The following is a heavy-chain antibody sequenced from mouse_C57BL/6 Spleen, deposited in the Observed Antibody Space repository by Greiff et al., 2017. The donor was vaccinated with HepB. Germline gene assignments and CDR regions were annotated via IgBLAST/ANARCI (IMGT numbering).Heavy chain of an antibody. CDR3: ARDGWFPYWYFDV. CDR1: GFTFSDYG. J-gene: IGHJ1*03. Sequence: EVKLVESGGGLVKPGGSLKLSCAASGFTFSDYGMHWVSQAPEKGLEWVAYISSGSSNIYYADTVKGRFTISRDNAKHTLFMQVTRLRSEDTAMYYCARDGWFPYWYFDVWGTGTTVTVSS. D-gene: IGHD1-1*02. CDR2: ISSGSSNI. V-gene: IGHV5-17*01.